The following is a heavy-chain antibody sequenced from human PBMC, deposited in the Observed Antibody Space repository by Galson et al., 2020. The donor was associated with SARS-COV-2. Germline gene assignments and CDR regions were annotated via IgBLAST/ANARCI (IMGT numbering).Heavy chain of an antibody. CDR3: ARGGEWELPYYFDY. J-gene: IGHJ4*02. D-gene: IGHD1-26*01. CDR1: GFTFSNYV. Sequence: GGSLRLSCAASGFTFSNYVMHWVRQAPAKGPEWVAAISSEGSNRYYADSLKGRFTISRDNSKSTLYLQMNSLRAEDTAVYYCARGGEWELPYYFDYWGQGTLVTVSS. V-gene: IGHV3-30*04. CDR2: ISSEGSNR.